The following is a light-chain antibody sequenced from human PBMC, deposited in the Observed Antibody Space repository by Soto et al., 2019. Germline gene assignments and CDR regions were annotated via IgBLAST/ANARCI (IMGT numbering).Light chain of an antibody. CDR1: QSVSSN. CDR2: GAS. V-gene: IGKV3-15*01. CDR3: QQYNNCPPIT. Sequence: EIVMTQSPATLSVSPGESATLSCRASQSVSSNLAWYQQKPGQAPRLLIYGASTRATAIPARFSGSGSGAEFTLTISSMQSEDFAVYYCQQYNNCPPITFGQVTRLEIK. J-gene: IGKJ5*01.